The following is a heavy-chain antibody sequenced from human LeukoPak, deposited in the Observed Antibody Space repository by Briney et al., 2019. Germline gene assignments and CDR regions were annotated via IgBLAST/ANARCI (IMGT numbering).Heavy chain of an antibody. CDR3: ARDYPPD. CDR1: GFTFSNSW. V-gene: IGHV3-74*01. Sequence: GGSLRLSCAASGFTFSNSWMHWVRQAPGKGLVWVSRINSDGKTTTYADSVKGRFTISRDNAQNTLYLQMNSLSAEDTAVYYCARDYPPDWGQGTLVTVSA. CDR2: INSDGKTT. J-gene: IGHJ4*02.